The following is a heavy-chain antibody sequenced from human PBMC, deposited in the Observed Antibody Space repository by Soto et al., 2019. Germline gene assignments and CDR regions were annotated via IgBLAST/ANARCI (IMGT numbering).Heavy chain of an antibody. CDR3: ASHATLTGPEYYSDY. Sequence: SPTLSLTCTVSGGSISSSSYYWGWILPPPGKELEWIGSIYYSGSTYYNPSPKSRVIISVDTSKYQFSLKLSSVTAADTAVYYCASHATLTGPEYYSDYWGQGPLVTVSS. D-gene: IGHD2-2*01. CDR2: IYYSGST. J-gene: IGHJ4*02. CDR1: GGSISSSSYY. V-gene: IGHV4-39*07.